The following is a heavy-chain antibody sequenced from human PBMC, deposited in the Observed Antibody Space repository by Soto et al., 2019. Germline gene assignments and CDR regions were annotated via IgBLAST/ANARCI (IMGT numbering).Heavy chain of an antibody. D-gene: IGHD3-10*01. CDR3: ARVKYGNLRPPTSLFDP. Sequence: GASVKVSCKASGYTFTAYYIRWVRQAPGQGPEWMAWINPDSGATYSAPKFQGRVTVTSDTSINTSSMELSSLRSDDTAVYYCARVKYGNLRPPTSLFDPWGQGTLVTVSS. V-gene: IGHV1-2*02. CDR1: GYTFTAYY. CDR2: INPDSGAT. J-gene: IGHJ5*02.